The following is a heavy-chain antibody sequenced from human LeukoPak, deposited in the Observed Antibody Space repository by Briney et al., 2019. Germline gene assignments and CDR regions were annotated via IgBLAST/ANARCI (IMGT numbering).Heavy chain of an antibody. CDR2: IYCSGST. D-gene: IGHD2-2*01. V-gene: IGHV4-30-4*08. J-gene: IGHJ3*02. CDR1: GGSISRGDYY. CDR3: TTEQARVVVVLAARGHAFDI. Sequence: PSQTLSLTCTVSGGSISRGDYYGGSVPQPPGRGDERVGYIYCSGSTYKNPSGKSRVTKSVNKSKNQFSLELSDVTAAGTAFLSRTTEQARVVVVLAARGHAFDIWGQGRLVTVSS.